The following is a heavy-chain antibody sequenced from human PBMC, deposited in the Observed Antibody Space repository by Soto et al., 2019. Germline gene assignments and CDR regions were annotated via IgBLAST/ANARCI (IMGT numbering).Heavy chain of an antibody. Sequence: QVQLVQSGAEVKKPGSSVKVSCKASGGTFSSYAISWVRQAPGQGLEWMGGIIPIFGTANYAQKFQGRVTLTADESTSTAYMELSSLRSEDTAVYYCARERLVVVVAAYAFDIWGQGTMVTVSS. D-gene: IGHD2-15*01. V-gene: IGHV1-69*01. CDR2: IIPIFGTA. CDR3: ARERLVVVVAAYAFDI. CDR1: GGTFSSYA. J-gene: IGHJ3*02.